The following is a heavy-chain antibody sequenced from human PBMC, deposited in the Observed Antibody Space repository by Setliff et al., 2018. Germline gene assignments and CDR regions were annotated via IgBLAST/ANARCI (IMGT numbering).Heavy chain of an antibody. Sequence: PSETLSLTCAVYGGSFSTYYWIWIRQPPGKGLEWIGEINHSGSTNYNPSLKSRVTISVDTSKNQFSLKLSSVTAADTAVYYCAAGLGYSGYDATKGSGWYFDYWGQGTLVTVSS. V-gene: IGHV4-34*01. CDR2: INHSGST. D-gene: IGHD5-12*01. J-gene: IGHJ4*02. CDR3: AAGLGYSGYDATKGSGWYFDY. CDR1: GGSFSTYY.